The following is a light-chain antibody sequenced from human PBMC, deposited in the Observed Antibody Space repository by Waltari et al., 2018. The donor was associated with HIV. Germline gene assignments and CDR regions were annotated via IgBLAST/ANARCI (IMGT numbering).Light chain of an antibody. V-gene: IGLV1-51*01. CDR2: DNN. Sequence: QSVLTQPPSVSAAPGQKVTFSCSGSTSNIGKNFVSWYQQLPEAAPKLIIYDNNKRPSGVPDRFSGSKSDTSATLAITGLQTGDEADYYCGTWDSSVSAGVFGGGTKLTVL. CDR1: TSNIGKNF. CDR3: GTWDSSVSAGV. J-gene: IGLJ2*01.